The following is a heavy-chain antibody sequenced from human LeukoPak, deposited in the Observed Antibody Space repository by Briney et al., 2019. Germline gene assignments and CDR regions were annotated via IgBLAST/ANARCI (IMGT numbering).Heavy chain of an antibody. CDR3: ARHREWLGFSPFDY. CDR1: GFTFSSYS. CDR2: ISSSSSTI. Sequence: GGSLRLSCAASGFTFSSYSMNWVRQAPGKGLEWVSYISSSSSTIYYADSVKGRFTISRDNAKNSLYLQMNSLRAEDTAVYYCARHREWLGFSPFDYWGQGTLVTVSS. V-gene: IGHV3-48*01. J-gene: IGHJ4*02. D-gene: IGHD6-19*01.